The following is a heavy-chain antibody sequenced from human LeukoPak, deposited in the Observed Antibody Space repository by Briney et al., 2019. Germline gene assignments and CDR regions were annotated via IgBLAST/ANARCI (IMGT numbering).Heavy chain of an antibody. J-gene: IGHJ4*02. CDR1: GFSLSTSGVG. Sequence: VSGPTLVKPTQTLTLTCTFSGFSLSTSGVGVGWIRQPPGKALERLALIYWNDDKRYSPSLKSRLTITKDTSKNQVVLTMTNMDPVDTATYYCAQGGARYSGSYAGHWGQGTLVTVSS. CDR2: IYWNDDK. CDR3: AQGGARYSGSYAGH. D-gene: IGHD1-26*01. V-gene: IGHV2-5*01.